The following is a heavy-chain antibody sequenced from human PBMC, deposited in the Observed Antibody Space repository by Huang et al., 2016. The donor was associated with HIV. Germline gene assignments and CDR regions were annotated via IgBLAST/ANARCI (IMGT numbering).Heavy chain of an antibody. CDR1: GYIFSNYD. CDR2: LNPNSGKT. CDR3: ARLTSGWYQDY. J-gene: IGHJ4*02. Sequence: QVQLVQSGPEVKKPGASVKVSCQTSGYIFSNYDINGVRQAPGQGLQGMCWLNPNSGKTAYGQNVQGRVTLTRSTSTGAAYMVLNSLTSQDTAVYYCARLTSGWYQDYWGQGTLVTVSS. V-gene: IGHV1-8*01. D-gene: IGHD6-19*01.